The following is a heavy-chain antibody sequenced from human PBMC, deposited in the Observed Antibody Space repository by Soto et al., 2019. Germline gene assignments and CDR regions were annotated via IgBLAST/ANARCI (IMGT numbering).Heavy chain of an antibody. J-gene: IGHJ4*02. V-gene: IGHV3-23*01. CDR3: EKLGRMTTVVSNFDF. CDR1: GFTFSDYA. Sequence: GGSLRLSCAAFGFTFSDYAMTWVRQAPGKGLEWVSVISASAGITDYADSVKGRVTISRDNFNNTLYLQMNSLRVEDTAVYYCEKLGRMTTVVSNFDFWGRGALVTVYS. D-gene: IGHD4-17*01. CDR2: ISASAGIT.